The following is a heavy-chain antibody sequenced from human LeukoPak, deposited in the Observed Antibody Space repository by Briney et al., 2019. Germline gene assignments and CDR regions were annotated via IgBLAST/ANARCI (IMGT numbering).Heavy chain of an antibody. V-gene: IGHV3-21*01. CDR3: AGHRGTRGAAPKNYYYYYMDV. J-gene: IGHJ6*03. Sequence: PGGSLRLSCAASGFTFSSYSMNWVRQAPGKGLEWVSSISSSSSYIYYADSVKGRFTISRDNAKNSLYLQMNSLRAEDTAVYYCAGHRGTRGAAPKNYYYYYMDVWGKGTTVTVSS. CDR2: ISSSSSYI. CDR1: GFTFSSYS. D-gene: IGHD1-14*01.